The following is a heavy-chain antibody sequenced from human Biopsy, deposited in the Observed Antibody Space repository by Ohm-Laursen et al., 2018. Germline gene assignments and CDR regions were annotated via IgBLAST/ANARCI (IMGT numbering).Heavy chain of an antibody. CDR2: INRDGSST. Sequence: SLRLSCSASGYTFSSYWMHWVRQAPGKGLVWVSRINRDGSSTTYADFVKGRFTISRDSAKNTLYLQMNSLRAEDTAVYYCAREGYCSRTSCYPDYWGQGTLVTVSS. J-gene: IGHJ4*02. CDR3: AREGYCSRTSCYPDY. V-gene: IGHV3-74*01. CDR1: GYTFSSYW. D-gene: IGHD2-2*01.